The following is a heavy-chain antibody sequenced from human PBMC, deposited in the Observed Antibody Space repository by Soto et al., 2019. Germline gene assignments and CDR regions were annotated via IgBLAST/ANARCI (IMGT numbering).Heavy chain of an antibody. V-gene: IGHV1-18*01. D-gene: IGHD6-13*01. CDR3: ARGGAAAGRRYAFDI. CDR1: GYTFTSYG. J-gene: IGHJ3*02. Sequence: ASVKVSFKASGYTFTSYGISWVRQAPGQGLEWMGWISAYNGNTNYAQKLQGRVTMTTDTSTSTAYMELRSLRSDDTAVYYCARGGAAAGRRYAFDIWGQGTMVTVSS. CDR2: ISAYNGNT.